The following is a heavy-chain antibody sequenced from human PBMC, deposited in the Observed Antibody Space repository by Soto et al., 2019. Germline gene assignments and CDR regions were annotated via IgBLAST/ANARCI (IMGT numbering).Heavy chain of an antibody. D-gene: IGHD3-3*01. CDR1: GFTFSSFG. V-gene: IGHV3-33*01. J-gene: IGHJ6*02. CDR3: ARDASYYSLWSGYYPSRNGMDV. CDR2: IWYDGSKK. Sequence: GGALRLSCAASGFTFSSFGMHWVRQAPGKGLEWVSLIWYDGSKKSYGDSVKVRFTISRDNSRNTAYLQMNSLRADDTAVYYFARDASYYSLWSGYYPSRNGMDVWGQVTTVTVS.